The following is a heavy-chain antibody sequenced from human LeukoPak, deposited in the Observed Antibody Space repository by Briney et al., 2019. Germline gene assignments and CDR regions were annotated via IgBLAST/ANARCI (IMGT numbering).Heavy chain of an antibody. CDR2: IHNDGRT. Sequence: GGSLRLSCAASGFDVSVNYMNWIRQSPEKGLEWVSIIHNDGRTYYADSVKGRFTVSRDDSKNTVSLQMDSLRVDDTGIYYCARGFLQLTPYYFDYWGQGALVTVSS. CDR1: GFDVSVNY. V-gene: IGHV3-66*01. CDR3: ARGFLQLTPYYFDY. J-gene: IGHJ4*02. D-gene: IGHD1-1*01.